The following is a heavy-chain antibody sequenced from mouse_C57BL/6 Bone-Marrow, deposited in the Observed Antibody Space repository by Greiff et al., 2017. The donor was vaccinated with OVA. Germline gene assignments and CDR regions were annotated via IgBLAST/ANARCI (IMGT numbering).Heavy chain of an antibody. CDR1: GFTFSDYG. CDR2: ISSGSSTI. Sequence: VQLKESGGGLVKPGGSLKLSCAASGFTFSDYGMHWVRQAPEKGLEWVAYISSGSSTIYYADTVKGRFTISRDNAKNTLFLQMTSLRSEDTAMYYCARGNYYGGDYWGQGTTLTVSS. V-gene: IGHV5-17*01. D-gene: IGHD1-1*01. J-gene: IGHJ2*01. CDR3: ARGNYYGGDY.